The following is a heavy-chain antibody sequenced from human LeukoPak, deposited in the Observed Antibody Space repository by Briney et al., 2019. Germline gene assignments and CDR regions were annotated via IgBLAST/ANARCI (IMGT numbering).Heavy chain of an antibody. CDR1: GFTFSSYC. D-gene: IGHD6-6*01. V-gene: IGHV3-7*01. Sequence: GGSLRLSCAASGFTFSSYCMSWVPRAPGKGLEWVANIKQEGSEKYYVDSVKGRVTICRDNAKSSLYLQMNSLRAEDTAVYYCARVEEKQLVPSYHLYYFDYWGQGTLVTVSS. CDR3: ARVEEKQLVPSYHLYYFDY. J-gene: IGHJ4*02. CDR2: IKQEGSEK.